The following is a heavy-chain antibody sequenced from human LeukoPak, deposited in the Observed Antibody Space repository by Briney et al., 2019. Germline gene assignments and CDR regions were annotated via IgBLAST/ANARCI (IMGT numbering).Heavy chain of an antibody. CDR1: GFTFSSYA. CDR2: ISGSGGST. Sequence: GGSLRLSCAASGFTFSSYAMSWVRQAPGKGLEWVSAISGSGGSTYYADSVKGRFTISRDNSKNTLYLQMNRLRAEDTAVYYCAKEETQIRFLEWLVGFDYWGQGTLVTVSS. V-gene: IGHV3-23*01. J-gene: IGHJ4*02. CDR3: AKEETQIRFLEWLVGFDY. D-gene: IGHD3-3*01.